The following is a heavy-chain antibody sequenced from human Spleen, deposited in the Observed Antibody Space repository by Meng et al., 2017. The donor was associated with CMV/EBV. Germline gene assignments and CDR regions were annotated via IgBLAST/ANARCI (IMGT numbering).Heavy chain of an antibody. D-gene: IGHD6-13*01. J-gene: IGHJ4*02. CDR2: IYTSGST. CDR3: TYSSSWLTHPLFDY. Sequence: QVHVQESGPGLVKPSETLSLTCTVSGGSISSYYWSWIRQPAGKGLEWIGRIYTSGSTNYNPSLKSRVTMSVDTSKNQFSLKLSSVTAADTAVYYCTYSSSWLTHPLFDYWGQGTLVTVSS. V-gene: IGHV4-4*07. CDR1: GGSISSYY.